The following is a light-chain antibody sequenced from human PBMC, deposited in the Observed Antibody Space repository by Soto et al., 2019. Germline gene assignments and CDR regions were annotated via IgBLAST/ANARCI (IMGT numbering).Light chain of an antibody. CDR2: EVS. Sequence: DILLTQSPSTLSASVGDRVTISCRASQSINKWLAWYQHKPGKAPNLLIYEVSTLHSGVPSRFSGSGSGTEFTLTISSLRPDDFATYYRQHYSGDRATFGQGTKVDIK. CDR1: QSINKW. J-gene: IGKJ1*01. CDR3: QHYSGDRAT. V-gene: IGKV1-5*03.